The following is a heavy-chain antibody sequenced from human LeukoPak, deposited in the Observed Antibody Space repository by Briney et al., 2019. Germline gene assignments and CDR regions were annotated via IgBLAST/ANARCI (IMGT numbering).Heavy chain of an antibody. Sequence: QPGGSLRLSCAASGFTVSDNYMSWVRQAPGKGLEWVSIMYHSGGRHYADSVKGRFTISRDNAKNSLYLQMNSLRAEDTAVYYCARDFVPRGSGSYYTNYYFDYWGQGTLVTVSS. V-gene: IGHV3-53*01. CDR3: ARDFVPRGSGSYYTNYYFDY. CDR2: MYHSGGR. CDR1: GFTVSDNY. D-gene: IGHD3-10*01. J-gene: IGHJ4*02.